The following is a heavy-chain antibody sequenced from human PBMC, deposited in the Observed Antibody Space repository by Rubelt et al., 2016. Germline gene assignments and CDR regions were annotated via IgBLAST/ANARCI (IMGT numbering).Heavy chain of an antibody. Sequence: EEQLVGSGGGLVQPGGSLRLACAASGFTFSSYAMSWVRQAPGKGLEWVSAISGSGGRTYYADSVTGRFTISRDNSKNTLYLQMNSLRVEDTAVYYCAKDSGDSSGWYDWGQGTLVTVSS. CDR1: GFTFSSYA. CDR3: AKDSGDSSGWYD. CDR2: ISGSGGRT. D-gene: IGHD6-19*01. J-gene: IGHJ4*02. V-gene: IGHV3-23*04.